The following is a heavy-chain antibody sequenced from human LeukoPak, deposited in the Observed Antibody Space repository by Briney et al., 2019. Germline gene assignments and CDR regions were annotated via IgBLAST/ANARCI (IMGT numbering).Heavy chain of an antibody. V-gene: IGHV1-69*13. Sequence: GASVKVSCKASGGTFSSYAISWVRQAPGQGLEWIGGIIPIFGTANYAQKFQGRVTITADESTSTAYMELSSLRSEDTAVYYCARVGCGGDCSRGPFDYWGQGTLVTVPS. CDR1: GGTFSSYA. J-gene: IGHJ4*02. D-gene: IGHD2-21*02. CDR3: ARVGCGGDCSRGPFDY. CDR2: IIPIFGTA.